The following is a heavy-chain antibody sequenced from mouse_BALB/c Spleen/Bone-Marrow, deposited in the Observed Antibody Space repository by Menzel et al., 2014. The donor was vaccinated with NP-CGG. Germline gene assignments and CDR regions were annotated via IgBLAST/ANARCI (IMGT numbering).Heavy chain of an antibody. J-gene: IGHJ4*01. CDR2: INPSNGGT. V-gene: IGHV1S81*02. D-gene: IGHD2-3*01. Sequence: QVQLQQSGAELVKPGASVKLSCKASGYTFTNYYIYWVKQRPGQGLEWIGEINPSNGGTNFNEKFKSKATLTVDKSSSTAKKQLSSLTSEDSADYYCTRVDFLCYYVMDYWGQGTSVTVSS. CDR3: TRVDFLCYYVMDY. CDR1: GYTFTNYY.